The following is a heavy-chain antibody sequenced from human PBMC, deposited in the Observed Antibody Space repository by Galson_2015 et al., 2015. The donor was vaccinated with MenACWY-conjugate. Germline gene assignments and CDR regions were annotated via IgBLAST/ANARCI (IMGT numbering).Heavy chain of an antibody. CDR2: INPSGGST. J-gene: IGHJ5*02. V-gene: IGHV1-46*01. Sequence: SVKVSCKASGYTFTSYYMHWVRQAPGQGLEWMGIINPSGGSTSYAQKFQSRVTMTRDTSTSTVYMELSSLRSEDTAVYYCARVVNYCSGGSCYSPWGWFDPWGQGTLVTVSS. CDR3: ARVVNYCSGGSCYSPWGWFDP. D-gene: IGHD2-15*01. CDR1: GYTFTSYY.